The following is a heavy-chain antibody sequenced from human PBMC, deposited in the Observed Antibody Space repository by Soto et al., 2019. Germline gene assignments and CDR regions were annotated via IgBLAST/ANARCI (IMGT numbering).Heavy chain of an antibody. CDR3: ARGDRGAFDL. CDR2: IHSDGSST. V-gene: IGHV3-74*01. CDR1: GFPFSSHG. D-gene: IGHD2-21*02. Sequence: GGSLRLSCAASGFPFSSHGVHWVRQAPGQGLVWVSRIHSDGSSTTYADSVKGRLTISRDNAKNTLYLQMNSLRAEDTAVYYCARGDRGAFDLWGQGTMVTVSS. J-gene: IGHJ3*01.